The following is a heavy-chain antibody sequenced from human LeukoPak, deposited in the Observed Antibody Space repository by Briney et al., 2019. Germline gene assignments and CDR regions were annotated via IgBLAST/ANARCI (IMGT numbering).Heavy chain of an antibody. CDR3: AAYYYDRSGYYPLDY. Sequence: GGSLRLSCAASGFTFSSYWMHWVRQAPGKGLLWVSRINSDGSSTSYADSVKGRFTISRDNAKNTLYLQMNSLRAEDTAVYYCAAYYYDRSGYYPLDYWGQGTLVTVSS. J-gene: IGHJ4*02. D-gene: IGHD3-22*01. V-gene: IGHV3-74*01. CDR1: GFTFSSYW. CDR2: INSDGSST.